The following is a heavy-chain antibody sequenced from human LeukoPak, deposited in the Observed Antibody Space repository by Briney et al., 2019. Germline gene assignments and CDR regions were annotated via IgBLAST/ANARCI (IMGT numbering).Heavy chain of an antibody. J-gene: IGHJ6*02. CDR2: IYYSGST. CDR3: ARVVHYYGMDV. V-gene: IGHV4-31*02. Sequence: LRLSCAASGFTVSSNYMSWIRQHPGKGLEWIGYIYYSGSTYYNPSLKSRVTISVDTSKNQFSLKLSSVTAADTAVYYCARVVHYYGMDVWGQGTTVTVSS. CDR1: GFTVSSNY. D-gene: IGHD2-2*01.